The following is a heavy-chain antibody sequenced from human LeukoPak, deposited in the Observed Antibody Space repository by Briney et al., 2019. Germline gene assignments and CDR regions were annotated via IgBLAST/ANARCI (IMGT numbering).Heavy chain of an antibody. D-gene: IGHD2-15*01. CDR2: INPNSGGT. Sequence: ASVKVSCKASGYTFSDYYLHWVRQAPGQGLEWMGWINPNSGGTNYAQKFQGRVTMTRGTSISTAYMELNRLRSDDTAVYYCARALDHSGGGYLYYFDYWGQGTLVTVSS. CDR1: GYTFSDYY. CDR3: ARALDHSGGGYLYYFDY. V-gene: IGHV1-2*02. J-gene: IGHJ4*02.